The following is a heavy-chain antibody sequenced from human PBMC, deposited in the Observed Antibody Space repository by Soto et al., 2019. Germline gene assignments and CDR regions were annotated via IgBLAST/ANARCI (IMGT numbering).Heavy chain of an antibody. CDR1: GFTVSAKW. Sequence: DVQLVESGGALVQPGGSLGLSCAVSGFTVSAKWMSWVRQAPGKGLEWLANINEDGSKKFYVDSVKGRFTISKDNAKNSLSLQLGSLRADDTAVYYRAREMHLGSGWGDIDIWGRGTMVTVSS. D-gene: IGHD6-19*01. CDR3: AREMHLGSGWGDIDI. J-gene: IGHJ4*02. V-gene: IGHV3-7*03. CDR2: INEDGSKK.